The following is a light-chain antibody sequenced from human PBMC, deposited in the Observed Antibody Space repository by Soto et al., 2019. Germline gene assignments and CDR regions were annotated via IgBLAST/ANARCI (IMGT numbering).Light chain of an antibody. CDR1: SSHIGSNT. J-gene: IGLJ1*01. CDR2: SNN. V-gene: IGLV1-44*01. Sequence: QSVLTQPPSASGTPGQRVIISCSGSSSHIGSNTVNWYQQLPGTAPKLLIYSNNQRPSGVPDRFSGSKSGTSASLAISGLQSDDEADYYCGARHVSLNGRSAFGSGAKVPV. CDR3: GARHVSLNGRSA.